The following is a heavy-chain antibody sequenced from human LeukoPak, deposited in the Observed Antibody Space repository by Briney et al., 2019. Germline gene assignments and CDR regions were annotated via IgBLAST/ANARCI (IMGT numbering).Heavy chain of an antibody. CDR1: GYSFVGYG. V-gene: IGHV1-18*01. J-gene: IGHJ4*02. CDR3: ARAEYNYDSSGSDY. Sequence: GASVKVSCKASGYSFVGYGITWVRQAPGQGLEWMGWFNPENGNTNYAQKVQGRVTMTADTSTSTSYMELRSLRSDDTAVYYCARAEYNYDSSGSDYWGQGTLVTVSS. CDR2: FNPENGNT. D-gene: IGHD3-22*01.